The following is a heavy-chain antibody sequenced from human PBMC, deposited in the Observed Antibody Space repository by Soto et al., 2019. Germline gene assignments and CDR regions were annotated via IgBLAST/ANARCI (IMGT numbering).Heavy chain of an antibody. J-gene: IGHJ6*02. D-gene: IGHD6-6*01. Sequence: QVQLVQSGAEVKKPGSSVKVSCTASGGTFSSYAISWVRQAPGQGLEWMGGIIPIFGTANYAQKFQGRVTITADESTSTAYMALSSLRSEDTAVYYCARPHIAAGPYYYYGMDFWCQGTTVTVSS. CDR1: GGTFSSYA. V-gene: IGHV1-69*01. CDR3: ARPHIAAGPYYYYGMDF. CDR2: IIPIFGTA.